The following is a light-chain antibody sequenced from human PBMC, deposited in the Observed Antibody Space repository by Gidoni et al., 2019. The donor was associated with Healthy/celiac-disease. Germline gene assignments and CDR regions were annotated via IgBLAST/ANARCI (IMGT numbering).Light chain of an antibody. J-gene: IGKJ4*01. Sequence: DLQLTQSPSSLSASVGGRVTITCRASQSISSYLNWYQQKPGKAPKLLIYAASSLQSGVPSRFSGSGSGTDFTLTISSLQPEDFATYYCQQSYSTPLTFXGXTKVEIK. CDR2: AAS. CDR3: QQSYSTPLT. V-gene: IGKV1-39*01. CDR1: QSISSY.